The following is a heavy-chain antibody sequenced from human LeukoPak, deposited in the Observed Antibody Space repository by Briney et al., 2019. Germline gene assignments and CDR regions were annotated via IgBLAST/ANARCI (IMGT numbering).Heavy chain of an antibody. CDR2: ISRSGSTI. CDR3: AGGSDNYDILTGYYNGYYFGY. J-gene: IGHJ4*02. D-gene: IGHD3-9*01. V-gene: IGHV3-11*01. CDR1: GFTFSDYN. Sequence: GGSLRLSCAASGFTFSDYNMRWIRQAPGKGLEWVSSISRSGSTIYYADSVKGRFTISRDNAKNSLYLQMNSLRAEDTAVYYCAGGSDNYDILTGYYNGYYFGYWGQGTLVTVSS.